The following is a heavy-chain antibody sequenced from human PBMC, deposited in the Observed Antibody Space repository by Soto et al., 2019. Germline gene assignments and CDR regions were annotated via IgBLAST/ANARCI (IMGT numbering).Heavy chain of an antibody. J-gene: IGHJ5*02. D-gene: IGHD2-2*01. CDR1: GFTFSSYA. V-gene: IGHV3-23*01. Sequence: GGSLRLSCAASGFTFSSYAMSWVRQAPGKGLEWVSAISGSGGSTYYADSVKGRFTISRDNSKNTLYLQMNSLRAEDTAVYYCAKGPVGVVPAAISWFDPWGQGTLVTVSS. CDR2: ISGSGGST. CDR3: AKGPVGVVPAAISWFDP.